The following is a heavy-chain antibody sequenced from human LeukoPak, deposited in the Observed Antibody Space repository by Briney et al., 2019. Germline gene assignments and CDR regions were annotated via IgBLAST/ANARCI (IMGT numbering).Heavy chain of an antibody. V-gene: IGHV3-33*01. CDR2: IWYNGSKK. CDR3: ARGPYGSGDGYFDY. CDR1: GFTFSDHG. Sequence: GRSLRLSCAASGFTFSDHGMHWVRQAPGKGLEWVAIIWYNGSKKYYAESVKGRFTISRDNSKNTLYLQMSSLRAEDTAVYYCARGPYGSGDGYFDYWGQGTLVTVSS. D-gene: IGHD3-10*01. J-gene: IGHJ4*02.